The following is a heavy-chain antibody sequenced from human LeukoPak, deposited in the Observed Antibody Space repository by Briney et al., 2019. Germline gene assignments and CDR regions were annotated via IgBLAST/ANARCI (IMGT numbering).Heavy chain of an antibody. CDR2: IRSDGSNK. Sequence: GGSLGLSCAASGFTFSSYGMHWVRQAPGKGLEWVAFIRSDGSNKYYADSVKGRFNIYRDNSKNTLYLQMNSLRPEDTAVYYCAKDGYGSGNYYNAFDYWGQGTLVTVSS. D-gene: IGHD3-10*01. V-gene: IGHV3-30*02. J-gene: IGHJ4*02. CDR3: AKDGYGSGNYYNAFDY. CDR1: GFTFSSYG.